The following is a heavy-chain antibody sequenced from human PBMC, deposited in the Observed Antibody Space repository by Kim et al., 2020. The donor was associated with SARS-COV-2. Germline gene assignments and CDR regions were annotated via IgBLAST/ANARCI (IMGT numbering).Heavy chain of an antibody. J-gene: IGHJ3*02. CDR2: ISGSGGST. D-gene: IGHD2-15*01. CDR1: GFTFSSYA. CDR3: AKDRARYCSGGSCYSDAFDI. V-gene: IGHV3-23*01. Sequence: GGSLRLSCAASGFTFSSYAMSWVRQAPGTGLEWVSAISGSGGSTYYADPVKGRFTISRDNSKNTLYLQMNSLRAEDTAVYYCAKDRARYCSGGSCYSDAFDIWGQGTMVTVSS.